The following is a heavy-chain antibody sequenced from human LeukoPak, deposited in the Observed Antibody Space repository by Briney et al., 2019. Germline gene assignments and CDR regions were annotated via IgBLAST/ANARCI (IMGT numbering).Heavy chain of an antibody. CDR2: IKQDGSEK. Sequence: GGSLRPSCAAYGFTFTAYWMTWVRQAPGKGLEWVANIKQDGSEKYYVDSVKGRFTISRDNAKSSLYLQMNSLRAEDTALYYCARTIAVAGTRNFDYWGQGTLVTVSS. J-gene: IGHJ4*02. V-gene: IGHV3-7*01. CDR3: ARTIAVAGTRNFDY. CDR1: GFTFTAYW. D-gene: IGHD6-19*01.